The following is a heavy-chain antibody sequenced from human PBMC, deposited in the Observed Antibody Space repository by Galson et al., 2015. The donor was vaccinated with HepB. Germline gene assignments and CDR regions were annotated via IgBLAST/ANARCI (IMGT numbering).Heavy chain of an antibody. Sequence: SLRLSCAASGFTFSSYAMSWVRQAPGRGLEWVSAISNSGGSTYYAESVKGRFTISRDNSKNTLYLQMNSLRAEDTAVYYCAKESLILVYAIRLNGDYWGQGTLVTVSS. V-gene: IGHV3-23*01. J-gene: IGHJ4*02. CDR2: ISNSGGST. CDR3: AKESLILVYAIRLNGDY. CDR1: GFTFSSYA. D-gene: IGHD2-8*01.